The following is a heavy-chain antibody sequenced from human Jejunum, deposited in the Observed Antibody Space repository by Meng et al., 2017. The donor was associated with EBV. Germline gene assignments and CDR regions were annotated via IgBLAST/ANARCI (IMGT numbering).Heavy chain of an antibody. J-gene: IGHJ4*02. V-gene: IGHV3-30-3*01. CDR2: ISNDGNNK. CDR1: GFTFSGHA. Sequence: VESGGGVVQPGRSLRLSCAASGFTFSGHAMQWGRQAPGKGLKWVALISNDGNNKYYADSVKGRFTISRDNSKNTLYLQMNSLRVDDTALYYCTREWGADYWGQGTLVTVSS. CDR3: TREWGADY. D-gene: IGHD3-16*01.